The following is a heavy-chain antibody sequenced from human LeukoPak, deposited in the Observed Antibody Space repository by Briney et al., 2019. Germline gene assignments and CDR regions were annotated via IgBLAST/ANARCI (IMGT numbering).Heavy chain of an antibody. CDR2: ISSSSSYT. CDR3: ASLNPEPGWLQIIPEVGFYFDY. J-gene: IGHJ4*02. CDR1: GFTFIDYY. D-gene: IGHD3-3*01. Sequence: PGGSLRLSCAAPGFTFIDYYMSSIRQAPGKGVEWDSYISSSSSYTNYADSVKGRFTIPRDNAKTSLYLHMDSLRPEDTAVYYCASLNPEPGWLQIIPEVGFYFDYWGQGTLVTVSS. V-gene: IGHV3-11*03.